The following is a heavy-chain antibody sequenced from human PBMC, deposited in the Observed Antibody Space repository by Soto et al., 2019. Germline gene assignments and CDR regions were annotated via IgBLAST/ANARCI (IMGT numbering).Heavy chain of an antibody. J-gene: IGHJ4*02. CDR3: ARDPYGDYVDY. Sequence: QVQLQESGPGLVKPSETLSLTCTVSGGSISSYYWSWIRQPPGKGLEWIGYIYYSGSTNYNPSLKSRVTISVDTSKNQFSLKLSSVTAADTAVYYCARDPYGDYVDYWGQGTLVTVSS. V-gene: IGHV4-59*01. D-gene: IGHD4-17*01. CDR1: GGSISSYY. CDR2: IYYSGST.